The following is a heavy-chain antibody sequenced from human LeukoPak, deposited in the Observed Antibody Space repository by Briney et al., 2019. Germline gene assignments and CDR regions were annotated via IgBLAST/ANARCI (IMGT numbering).Heavy chain of an antibody. CDR2: ISSSSSYI. J-gene: IGHJ4*02. V-gene: IGHV3-21*01. CDR1: GFTFSSYS. Sequence: GGSLRLSCAASGFTFSSYSMNWVRQAPGKGLEWVSSISSSSSYIYYADSVKGRFTISRDNAKNSLYLQMNSLRAEDTAVYYCARARCSGVSCYDYWGQGTLATVPS. CDR3: ARARCSGVSCYDY. D-gene: IGHD2-15*01.